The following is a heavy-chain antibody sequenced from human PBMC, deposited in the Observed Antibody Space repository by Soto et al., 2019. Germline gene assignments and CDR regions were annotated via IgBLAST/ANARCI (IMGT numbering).Heavy chain of an antibody. J-gene: IGHJ3*02. CDR1: GYTFTSYD. CDR2: MNPNSGNT. V-gene: IGHV1-8*01. CDR3: ARLGLLWFGELYPYAFDI. Sequence: ASVKVSCKASGYTFTSYDINWVRQATGQGLEWMGWMNPNSGNTGYAQKFQGRVTMTRNTSISTAYMELSSLRSEDTAVYYCARLGLLWFGELYPYAFDIWGQGTMVTVSS. D-gene: IGHD3-10*01.